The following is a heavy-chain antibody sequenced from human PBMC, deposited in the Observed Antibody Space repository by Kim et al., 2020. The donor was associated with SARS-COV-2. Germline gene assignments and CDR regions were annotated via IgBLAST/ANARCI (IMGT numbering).Heavy chain of an antibody. D-gene: IGHD4-4*01. J-gene: IGHJ4*02. V-gene: IGHV1-3*01. CDR2: KT. Sequence: KTKYYQKFQGRVTITRDTSANTAYMDLRSLTFEDTAIYYCARDMNPTVYDYWGQGTLVTVSS. CDR3: ARDMNPTVYDY.